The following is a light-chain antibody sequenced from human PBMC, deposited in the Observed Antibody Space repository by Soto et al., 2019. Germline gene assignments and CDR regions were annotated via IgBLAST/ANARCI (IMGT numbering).Light chain of an antibody. CDR3: LQSNSFPHT. Sequence: DIQTTQSRSSVSASVGDRVTITCRASQYISSWLAWYQQKPGKAPQLLIYAASSLQSGVPSRFSGSGSGTDLTLTISSLQPEDFATYYCLQSNSFPHTFGQGTKLEIK. J-gene: IGKJ2*01. CDR2: AAS. CDR1: QYISSW. V-gene: IGKV1-12*01.